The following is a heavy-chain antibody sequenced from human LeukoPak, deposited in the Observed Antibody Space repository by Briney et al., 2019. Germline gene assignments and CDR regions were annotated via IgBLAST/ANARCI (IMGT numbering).Heavy chain of an antibody. CDR3: ARPGPPAPMRGVMVYAIPRRGDYYYMDV. D-gene: IGHD2-8*01. CDR1: GFTFTGYY. Sequence: ASVKVSCKASGFTFTGYYMHWVRQAPGQGLEWMGWINPNSGGTNYAQKFQGRVTMTRDTSITTAYMELSRLRSDDTAVYYCARPGPPAPMRGVMVYAIPRRGDYYYMDVWGKGTTVTVSS. CDR2: INPNSGGT. V-gene: IGHV1-2*02. J-gene: IGHJ6*03.